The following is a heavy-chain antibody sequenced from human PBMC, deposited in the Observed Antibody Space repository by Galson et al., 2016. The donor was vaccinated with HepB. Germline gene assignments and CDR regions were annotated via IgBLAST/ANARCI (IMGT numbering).Heavy chain of an antibody. CDR2: MYHSGMT. V-gene: IGHV4-38-2*02. D-gene: IGHD3-9*01. CDR1: GYPFNSNNF. Sequence: LSLTCTVSGYPFNSNNFWGWIRQSPGKGLEWIGSMYHSGMTYRNPSLKSRVTISVDTSKNQFSLRLKSVTAADAAVYYCARETDILTGYLDCWGQGILVAVSS. CDR3: ARETDILTGYLDC. J-gene: IGHJ4*02.